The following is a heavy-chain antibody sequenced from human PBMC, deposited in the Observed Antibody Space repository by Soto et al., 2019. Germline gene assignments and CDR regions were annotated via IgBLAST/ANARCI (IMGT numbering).Heavy chain of an antibody. J-gene: IGHJ4*02. Sequence: QVQLVDSGGGVVQPGRSLRLSCAASGFTFSSYAMHWVRQAPGKGLEWVAIISKDGINKYYADFVKGRFTISQDNSKNTLDLQMSSLRPDDTAMYYCAILSSGNYLGDSFAYWGQGTLVTVSS. V-gene: IGHV3-30*03. CDR2: ISKDGINK. CDR1: GFTFSSYA. CDR3: AILSSGNYLGDSFAY. D-gene: IGHD1-26*01.